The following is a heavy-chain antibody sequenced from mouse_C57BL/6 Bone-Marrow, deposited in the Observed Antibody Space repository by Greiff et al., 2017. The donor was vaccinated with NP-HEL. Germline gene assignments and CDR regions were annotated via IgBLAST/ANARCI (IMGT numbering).Heavy chain of an antibody. CDR1: GYAFTNYL. Sequence: QVHVKQSGAELVRPGTSVKVSCKASGYAFTNYLIEWVKQRPGQGLEWIGVINPGSGGTNYNEKFKGKATLTADKSSSTAYMQLSSLTSEDSAVYFCARGGLRRDGAFAYWGQGTLVTVSA. CDR3: ARGGLRRDGAFAY. J-gene: IGHJ3*01. CDR2: INPGSGGT. D-gene: IGHD2-4*01. V-gene: IGHV1-54*01.